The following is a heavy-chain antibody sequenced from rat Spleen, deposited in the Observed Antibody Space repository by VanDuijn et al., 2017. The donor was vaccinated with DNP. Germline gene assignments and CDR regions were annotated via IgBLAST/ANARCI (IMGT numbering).Heavy chain of an antibody. J-gene: IGHJ2*01. CDR2: IWSDGDT. V-gene: IGHV2-32*01. CDR1: GFSLPIYH. D-gene: IGHD1-5*01. Sequence: QVQLKESGPGLVQPSQTLSLTCTVSGFSLPIYHVHWIRPPPGKGLEWMGLIWSDGDTSYNSALKSRLSISRDTSKSQVFLKMNSLQTEDTATYYCARESYNWGQGVMVTVSA. CDR3: ARESYN.